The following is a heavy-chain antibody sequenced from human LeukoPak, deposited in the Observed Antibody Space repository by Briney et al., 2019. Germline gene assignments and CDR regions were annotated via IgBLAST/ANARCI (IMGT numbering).Heavy chain of an antibody. CDR1: GYTFTDYY. CDR2: INPNSGGT. CDR3: AKGPKYYDSSGYRLEY. Sequence: ASVKVSCKASGYTFTDYYMHWVRQAPGQGLEWMGWINPNSGGTNYAQKFQGRVTMTRDTSINTAYMDLSRLNSDDTAVYYCAKGPKYYDSSGYRLEYWGQGTLVTVS. V-gene: IGHV1-2*02. D-gene: IGHD3-22*01. J-gene: IGHJ4*02.